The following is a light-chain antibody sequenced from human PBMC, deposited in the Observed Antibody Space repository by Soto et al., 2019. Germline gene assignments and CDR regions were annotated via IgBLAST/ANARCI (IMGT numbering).Light chain of an antibody. Sequence: DIQMTQSPSSLSASVGDRVTITCRASQSINTSLNWYQQKAGKAPKLLIYAASSLQSGVPSRFSGSGSGTDFTLTISSLQHEDFATYYCQQSYSTPLTFGGGTKVDIK. J-gene: IGKJ4*01. V-gene: IGKV1-39*01. CDR3: QQSYSTPLT. CDR2: AAS. CDR1: QSINTS.